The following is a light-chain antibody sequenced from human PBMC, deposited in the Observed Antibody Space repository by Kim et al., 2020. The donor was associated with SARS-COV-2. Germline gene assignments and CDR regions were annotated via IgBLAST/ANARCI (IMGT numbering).Light chain of an antibody. V-gene: IGKV3-20*01. J-gene: IGKJ1*01. Sequence: SPGERATPSCRASQGVSSSYLAWYQQKPGQAPRLLIYGASSRATGIPDRFSGSGSGTDFTLTISRLKPEDFALYYCQQHGNNTLTFGQGTKLDIK. CDR1: QGVSSSY. CDR2: GAS. CDR3: QQHGNNTLT.